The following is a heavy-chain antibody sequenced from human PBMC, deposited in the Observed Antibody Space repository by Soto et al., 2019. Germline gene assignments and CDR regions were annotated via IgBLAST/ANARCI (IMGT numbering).Heavy chain of an antibody. CDR1: GGSVSSGTYY. D-gene: IGHD4-17*01. Sequence: QVQLQESGPGLVKPSETLSLTCTVSGGSVSSGTYYWSWIRQPPGKGLEWIGYIYYSGSTNYNPSLKSRVTISVDTSKSQFSLKLSSVTAADTAVYYCARQIRWSGGLFDYWGQGTLVTVSS. V-gene: IGHV4-61*01. CDR2: IYYSGST. CDR3: ARQIRWSGGLFDY. J-gene: IGHJ4*02.